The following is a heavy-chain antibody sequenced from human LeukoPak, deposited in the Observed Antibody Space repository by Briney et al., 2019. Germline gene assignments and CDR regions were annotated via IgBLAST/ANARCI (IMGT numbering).Heavy chain of an antibody. V-gene: IGHV3-30-3*01. CDR2: ISYDGSNK. CDR1: GFTFSSYA. Sequence: PGGSLRLSCAASGFTFSSYAMHWVRQAPGKGLEWVAVISYDGSNKYYADSVKGRFTISRDNSKNALYLQMNSLRAEDTAVYYCARDRTVTFDSDYWGQGTLVTVSS. D-gene: IGHD4-17*01. J-gene: IGHJ4*02. CDR3: ARDRTVTFDSDY.